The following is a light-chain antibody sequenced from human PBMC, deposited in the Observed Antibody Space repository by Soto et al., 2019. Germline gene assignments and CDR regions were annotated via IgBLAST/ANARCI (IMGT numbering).Light chain of an antibody. CDR1: QSVSSN. CDR2: GAS. CDR3: QQYNNWPPWT. Sequence: EIVMTQSPAPLSVSPGERATLSCRASQSVSSNLAWYQHKPGQAPRLLIYGASTRATGIPARFSGSGSGTEFTLTISSLQSLDFAVYYCQQYNNWPPWTFGQGTKVEIK. J-gene: IGKJ1*01. V-gene: IGKV3-15*01.